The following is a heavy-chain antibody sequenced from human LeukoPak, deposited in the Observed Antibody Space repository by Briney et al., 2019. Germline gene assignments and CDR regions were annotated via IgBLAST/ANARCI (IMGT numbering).Heavy chain of an antibody. CDR1: GGTFSSYA. CDR2: IIPIFGTA. CDR3: ARDWIQGGSGWYRYYFDY. D-gene: IGHD6-19*01. J-gene: IGHJ4*02. Sequence: SVKVSCRASGGTFSSYAISWVRQAPGQGLEWMGGIIPIFGTANYAQKFQGRVTITADESTSTAYMELSSLRSEDTAVYYCARDWIQGGSGWYRYYFDYWGQGTLVTVSS. V-gene: IGHV1-69*01.